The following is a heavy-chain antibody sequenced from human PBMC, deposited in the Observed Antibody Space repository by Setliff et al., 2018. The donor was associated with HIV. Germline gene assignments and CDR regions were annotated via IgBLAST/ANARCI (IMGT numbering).Heavy chain of an antibody. CDR3: ARLDCSSSSGFVDY. CDR2: IYYSGST. J-gene: IGHJ4*02. V-gene: IGHV4-39*01. D-gene: IGHD2-2*01. CDR1: GGSISSSSYF. Sequence: PSETLSLTCTVSGGSISSSSYFWGWIRQPPGKGLEWIGSIYYSGSTYYNPSLKSRLTISVDTSKNQFSLKLSSVTAADTAVYYCARLDCSSSSGFVDYWGQGTLVTVSS.